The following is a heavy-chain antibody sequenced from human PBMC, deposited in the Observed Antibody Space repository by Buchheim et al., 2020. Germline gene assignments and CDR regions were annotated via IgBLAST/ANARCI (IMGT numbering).Heavy chain of an antibody. D-gene: IGHD3-9*01. CDR3: ARAIDYTSYSNWYDI. Sequence: EVQLVESGGGLVQPGGSRRLPCVASGFTSSNYWMHWVRQAPGRGLMWVSRTNSDGSSRTYADSVMGRFTISRDNAKNTLFLQMDSLGAEDTAVYYCARAIDYTSYSNWYDIWGQGTL. CDR1: GFTSSNYW. J-gene: IGHJ4*02. CDR2: TNSDGSSR. V-gene: IGHV3-74*01.